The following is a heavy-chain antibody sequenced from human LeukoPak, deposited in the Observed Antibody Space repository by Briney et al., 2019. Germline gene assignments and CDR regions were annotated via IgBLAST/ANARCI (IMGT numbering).Heavy chain of an antibody. V-gene: IGHV3-74*01. CDR3: AKDHYWSIDY. CDR2: IKGDGIST. CDR1: GFDFSSNW. D-gene: IGHD3-3*01. Sequence: GGSLRPSCAASGFDFSSNWMHWVRHAPGQGLVWVSRIKGDGISTNYADSVKGRFTISRDIAKNTLYLQMNSLRAEDTGVYYCAKDHYWSIDYWGRGTLVTVSS. J-gene: IGHJ4*02.